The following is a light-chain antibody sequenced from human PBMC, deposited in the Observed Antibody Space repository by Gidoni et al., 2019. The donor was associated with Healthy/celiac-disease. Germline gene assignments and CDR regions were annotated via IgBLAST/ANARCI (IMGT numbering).Light chain of an antibody. V-gene: IGKV1-39*01. CDR2: AAS. J-gene: IGKJ5*01. CDR1: QSISSY. Sequence: DIQMTQSPSSLSPSVGDIVTITCRASQSISSYLNWYQQKPGKAPKLLIYAASSLQSGVPSRFSGSGSGTDFTLTISSLQPEDFVTYYCQQSYRTPRTFGQGTRLEIK. CDR3: QQSYRTPRT.